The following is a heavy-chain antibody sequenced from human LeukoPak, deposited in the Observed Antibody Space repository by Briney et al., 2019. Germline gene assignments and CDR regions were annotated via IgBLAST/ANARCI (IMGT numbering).Heavy chain of an antibody. V-gene: IGHV1-69*04. CDR3: ALSMEDIAGPLDY. CDR2: IIPILGIA. D-gene: IGHD1-20*01. Sequence: ASVKVPCKASGGTFSSYAISWVRQAPGQGLEWMGRIIPILGIANYAQKFQGRVTITADKSTSTAYMELSSLRSEDTAVYYCALSMEDIAGPLDYWGQGTLVTVSS. CDR1: GGTFSSYA. J-gene: IGHJ4*02.